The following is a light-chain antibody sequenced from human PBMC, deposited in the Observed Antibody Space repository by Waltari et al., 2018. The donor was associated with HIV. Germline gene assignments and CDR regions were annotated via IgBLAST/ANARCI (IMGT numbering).Light chain of an antibody. CDR3: VAWDDSLRGVL. Sequence: SVLTQPPSASGTPGQRVTISCSGSTSTIGSNDVFWYKHLPGAAPKHLIHRNNQRPSGVPDRCSGSTSGTSASLAISGLRSEDEADYYCVAWDDSLRGVLFGGGTKVAVL. CDR1: TSTIGSND. CDR2: RNN. J-gene: IGLJ2*01. V-gene: IGLV1-47*01.